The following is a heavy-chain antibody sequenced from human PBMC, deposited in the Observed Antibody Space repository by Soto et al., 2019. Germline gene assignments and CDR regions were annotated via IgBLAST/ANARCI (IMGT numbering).Heavy chain of an antibody. CDR3: ARDMGPLYYDYVWGSYRPGYYFDY. CDR1: GGSISSYY. CDR2: IYCSGST. D-gene: IGHD3-16*02. Sequence: PSETLSLTCAVSGGSISSYYWSWIRQPPGKGLEWIGYIYCSGSTNYNPSLKSRVTISVDTSKNQLSLRLSSVTAADTAVYYCARDMGPLYYDYVWGSYRPGYYFDYWGQGTLVTVSS. V-gene: IGHV4-59*01. J-gene: IGHJ4*02.